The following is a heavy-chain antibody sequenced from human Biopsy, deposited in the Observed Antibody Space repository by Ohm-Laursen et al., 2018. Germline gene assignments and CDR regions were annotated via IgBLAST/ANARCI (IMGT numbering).Heavy chain of an antibody. Sequence: GTLSLTCPVSGGSISSDWWSWIRQTPGKGLEWIGYVYYSGSTTYNPSLRSRVTISVDTSMNQISLRLHSVTAADTAIYYCTRATNSTGWPYYYFYDMDIWGQGTTVTVSS. CDR1: GGSISSDW. D-gene: IGHD2/OR15-2a*01. CDR3: TRATNSTGWPYYYFYDMDI. CDR2: VYYSGST. V-gene: IGHV4-59*12. J-gene: IGHJ6*02.